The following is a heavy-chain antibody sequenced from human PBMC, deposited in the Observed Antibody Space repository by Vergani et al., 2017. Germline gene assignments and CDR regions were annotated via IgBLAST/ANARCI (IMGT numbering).Heavy chain of an antibody. D-gene: IGHD3-22*01. V-gene: IGHV3-23*04. Sequence: EVQLVESGGGLVKPGGSLRLSCAASGFTFTSYAMSWVRQAPGKGLEWVSAISDSADYTDYADSVKGRFTISRDNSKNTLYLQMNSLRAEATAMYYCASGIVVEYFDYWGQGTLVTVSS. J-gene: IGHJ4*02. CDR1: GFTFTSYA. CDR3: ASGIVVEYFDY. CDR2: ISDSADYT.